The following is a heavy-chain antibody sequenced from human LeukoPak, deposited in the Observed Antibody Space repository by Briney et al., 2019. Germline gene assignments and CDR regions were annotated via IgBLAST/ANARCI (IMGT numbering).Heavy chain of an antibody. CDR1: GFTFSNYW. CDR3: ARATGDKSFDY. Sequence: GGSLRLSCAASGFTFSNYWMSWVRQAPGKGLEWVANIKQDGSEKYYVDSVKGRFTISRDNAKNSLYLQMNSLRAEDTAVYYCARATGDKSFDYWGQGTLVTVSS. J-gene: IGHJ4*02. V-gene: IGHV3-7*01. CDR2: IKQDGSEK. D-gene: IGHD7-27*01.